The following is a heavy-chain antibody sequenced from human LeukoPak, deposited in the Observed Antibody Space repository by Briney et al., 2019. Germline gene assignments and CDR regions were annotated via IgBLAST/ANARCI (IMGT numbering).Heavy chain of an antibody. CDR1: GGSFSGYY. CDR2: INHSGST. D-gene: IGHD2-2*01. J-gene: IGHJ4*02. CDR3: ASAIVVVPAALGY. Sequence: SETLSLTSAVYGGSFSGYYWSWIRQPPGKGLEWIGEINHSGSTNYNPSLKSRVTISVDTSKNQFSLKLSSVTAADTAVYYCASAIVVVPAALGYWGQGTLVTVSS. V-gene: IGHV4-34*01.